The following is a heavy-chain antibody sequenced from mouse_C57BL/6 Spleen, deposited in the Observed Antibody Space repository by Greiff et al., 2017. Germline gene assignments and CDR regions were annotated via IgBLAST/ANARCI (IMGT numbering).Heavy chain of an antibody. Sequence: EVKLMESGGGLVKPGGSLKLSCAASGFTFSDYGMHWVRQAPEKGLEWVAYISSGSSTIYYADTVKGRFTISRDNAKNTLFLQMTSLRSEDTAMYYCARGYYDYGWFAYWGQGTLVTVSA. CDR2: ISSGSSTI. J-gene: IGHJ3*01. CDR3: ARGYYDYGWFAY. V-gene: IGHV5-17*01. CDR1: GFTFSDYG. D-gene: IGHD2-4*01.